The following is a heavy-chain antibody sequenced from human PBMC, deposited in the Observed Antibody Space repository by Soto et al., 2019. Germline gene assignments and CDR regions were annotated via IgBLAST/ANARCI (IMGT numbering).Heavy chain of an antibody. D-gene: IGHD3-3*01. CDR1: GFTFTSSA. J-gene: IGHJ5*02. CDR3: AAERTGTTIFDGFDP. CDR2: IVVGSGNT. Sequence: SVKVSCKASGFTFTSSAMQWVRQARGQRLEWIGWIVVGSGNTNYAQKFQERVTITRDMSTSTAYMELSSLRSEDTAVYYCAAERTGTTIFDGFDPGGKGTLVTVSS. V-gene: IGHV1-58*02.